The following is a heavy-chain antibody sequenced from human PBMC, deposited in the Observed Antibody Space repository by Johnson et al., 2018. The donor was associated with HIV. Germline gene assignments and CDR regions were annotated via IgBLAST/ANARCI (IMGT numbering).Heavy chain of an antibody. Sequence: QMLLVESGGGLVTPGGSLRLSCAASGFTFTDYYMSWIRQAPGKGLEWVSYISSSGSTIFYADSVKGRFTISRDNAKNSLYLQMNSLRAEDTAVYYCARIPGSGWEHDAFDIWGQGTMVTVSS. J-gene: IGHJ3*02. CDR3: ARIPGSGWEHDAFDI. V-gene: IGHV3-11*04. D-gene: IGHD6-19*01. CDR2: ISSSGSTI. CDR1: GFTFTDYY.